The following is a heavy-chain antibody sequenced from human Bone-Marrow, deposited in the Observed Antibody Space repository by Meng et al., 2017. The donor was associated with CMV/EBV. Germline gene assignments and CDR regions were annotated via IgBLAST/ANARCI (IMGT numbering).Heavy chain of an antibody. Sequence: LQLVEFGGGLCQPGGSLRLSLTASGFTFSSNGMHWFRQAPGNGLEWVAFIQYDEGNKFSIESVKGRFTISRDISQNILFLQMNSLRPEDSAVYYCVKDNPVLHYWGQGTLVTVSS. D-gene: IGHD3-10*01. CDR2: IQYDEGNK. J-gene: IGHJ4*02. CDR1: GFTFSSNG. V-gene: IGHV3-30*02. CDR3: VKDNPVLHY.